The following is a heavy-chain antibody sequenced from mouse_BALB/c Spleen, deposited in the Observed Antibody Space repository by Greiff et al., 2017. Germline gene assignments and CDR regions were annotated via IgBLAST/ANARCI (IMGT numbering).Heavy chain of an antibody. CDR1: GFNIKDTY. D-gene: IGHD2-10*01. CDR3: AAYYGNSYYFDD. J-gene: IGHJ2*01. V-gene: IGHV14-3*02. CDR2: IDPANGNT. Sequence: VQLQQSGAELVKPGASVKLSCTASGFNIKDTYMHWVKQRPEQGLEWIGRIDPANGNTKYDPKFQGKATITADTSSNTAYLQLSSLTSEDTAVYYCAAYYGNSYYFDDWGQGTTLTVSS.